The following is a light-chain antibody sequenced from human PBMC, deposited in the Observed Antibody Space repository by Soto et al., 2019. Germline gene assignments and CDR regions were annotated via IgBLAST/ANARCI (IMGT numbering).Light chain of an antibody. V-gene: IGKV2-28*01. CDR2: LGS. CDR1: QSLLHSPGHNY. J-gene: IGKJ4*01. CDR3: MQTLHIPFLT. Sequence: DIVMTQSPLSLAVTPGEPASISCRSNQSLLHSPGHNYLDWYLQKSGQSPQLLIYLGSYRASGVPDRFSGSGSGTDFSLKITRVEAEDVGIYYCMQTLHIPFLTFGGGTKEEIK.